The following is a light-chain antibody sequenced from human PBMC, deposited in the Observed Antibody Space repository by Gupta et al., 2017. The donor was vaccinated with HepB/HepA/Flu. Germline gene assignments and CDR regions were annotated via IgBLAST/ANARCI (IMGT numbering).Light chain of an antibody. Sequence: DIKMTQSPSTLSASVGDRITITCWASRRINTWFAWYQQRPGKAPKLLISKASILVIGVPSRFSGSGSGTEFTLTINSLQPDDFATYFYQQYNDYSSFGQGTKVEIK. CDR2: KAS. V-gene: IGKV1-5*03. CDR3: QQYNDYSS. J-gene: IGKJ1*01. CDR1: RRINTW.